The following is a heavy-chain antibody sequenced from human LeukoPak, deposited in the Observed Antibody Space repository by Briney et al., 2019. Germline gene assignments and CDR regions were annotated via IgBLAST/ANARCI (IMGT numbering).Heavy chain of an antibody. CDR1: GFTFTTYS. CDR2: ITPTGNTF. CDR3: ARERAYGVRGVGWFDP. Sequence: GGSLRLSCEGSGFTFTTYSLTWVRQVPGKGLEWISYITPTGNTFYYADSVKGRFTISRDNAKNSLYLQMNSLRAEDTAVYYCARERAYGVRGVGWFDPWGQGTLVTVSS. J-gene: IGHJ5*02. D-gene: IGHD3-10*01. V-gene: IGHV3-48*04.